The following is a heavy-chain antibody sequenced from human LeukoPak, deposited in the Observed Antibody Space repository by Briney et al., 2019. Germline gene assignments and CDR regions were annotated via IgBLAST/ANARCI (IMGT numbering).Heavy chain of an antibody. D-gene: IGHD2-2*02. CDR3: ARGYCSSSSCYIVMDY. J-gene: IGHJ4*02. Sequence: GGSLRLSCAASGFTFSSYDMHWVRHAPGKGLEWVSAISTAGYTYYPGSVKGRFTISRENGKNSLYLQMNSLRAGDAAVYYCARGYCSSSSCYIVMDYWGQGTLVTVSS. V-gene: IGHV3-13*01. CDR2: ISTAGYT. CDR1: GFTFSSYD.